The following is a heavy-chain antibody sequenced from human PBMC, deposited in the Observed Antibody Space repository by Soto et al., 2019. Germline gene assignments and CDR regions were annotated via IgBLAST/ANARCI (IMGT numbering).Heavy chain of an antibody. CDR3: VSLVVGASFAY. CDR1: GFRLSDHY. J-gene: IGHJ4*02. D-gene: IGHD2-15*01. CDR2: SRNKTKSFTT. V-gene: IGHV3-72*01. Sequence: EVQLVESGGGLVQPGGSLRLSCAASGFRLSDHYIDWVRQAPGKGLEWVGRSRNKTKSFTTDYAASVKGRFTISRDESKNSLYLQMNSLKPEDTAVYFCVSLVVGASFAYWGQGTLVTVSS.